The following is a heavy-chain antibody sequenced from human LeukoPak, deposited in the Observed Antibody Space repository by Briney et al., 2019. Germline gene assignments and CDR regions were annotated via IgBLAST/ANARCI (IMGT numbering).Heavy chain of an antibody. CDR1: GYTFTYFY. CDR2: INPNGGVT. Sequence: GASVKVSCKTSGYTFTYFYIHWVRQAPGQGLEWMGWINPNGGVTNYAQKFQGRVTMTRDTSISTAYMELSRLRSDDTALYYCARPPYSGNSYLGDDYWGQGTLVTVSS. CDR3: ARPPYSGNSYLGDDY. V-gene: IGHV1-2*02. D-gene: IGHD1-26*01. J-gene: IGHJ4*02.